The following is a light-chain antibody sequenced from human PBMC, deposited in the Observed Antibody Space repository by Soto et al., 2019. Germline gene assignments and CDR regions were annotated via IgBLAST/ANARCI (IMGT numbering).Light chain of an antibody. Sequence: QSVLTQPPSASGTPGQRVTISCSGSSSNIGRNTVKWYRQLPGTAPKLLLGSSDQRPSGVPDRFFGSQSGTSASLAISGLQSEDEADYICAAWDDSLNAWAFGGGTKLTVL. CDR2: SSD. V-gene: IGLV1-44*01. CDR1: SSNIGRNT. CDR3: AAWDDSLNAWA. J-gene: IGLJ3*02.